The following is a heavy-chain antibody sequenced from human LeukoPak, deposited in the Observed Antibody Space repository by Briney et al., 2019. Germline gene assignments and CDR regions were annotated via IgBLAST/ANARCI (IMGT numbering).Heavy chain of an antibody. CDR3: ARHFYGFDY. D-gene: IGHD2/OR15-2a*01. Sequence: NLGESLKISCKASGFSNYWIGWVRQMPGKGLEWMGIIYFDGSDTRYSPSFQGQVTISADKSISTAYLQWSSLKASDTAIYYCARHFYGFDYWGQGTPVTVSS. CDR1: GFSNYW. V-gene: IGHV5-51*01. CDR2: IYFDGSDT. J-gene: IGHJ4*02.